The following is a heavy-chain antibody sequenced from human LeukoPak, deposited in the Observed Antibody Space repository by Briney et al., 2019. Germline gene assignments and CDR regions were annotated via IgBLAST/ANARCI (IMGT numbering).Heavy chain of an antibody. Sequence: GRSLRLSCAASGFTFSSYAMHWVRQAPGKGLEWVAVISYDGSNKYYADSVKGRFTISRDNSKNTLYLQMNSLRAEDTAVYYCARDESSGYSYGTYYYYGMDVWGQGTPVTVSS. CDR1: GFTFSSYA. CDR3: ARDESSGYSYGTYYYYGMDV. D-gene: IGHD5-18*01. CDR2: ISYDGSNK. J-gene: IGHJ6*02. V-gene: IGHV3-30-3*01.